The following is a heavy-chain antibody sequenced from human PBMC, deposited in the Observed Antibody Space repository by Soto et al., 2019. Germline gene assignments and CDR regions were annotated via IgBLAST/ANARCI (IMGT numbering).Heavy chain of an antibody. CDR2: ISSSGTTI. J-gene: IGHJ3*02. D-gene: IGHD5-18*01. CDR3: VKGGYIYGYSAFDI. CDR1: GFTFGDYY. Sequence: GGSLRLSCAASGFTFGDYYMSWIRQAPGKGLEWVSYISSSGTTIYHADSVKGRFTISRDNAKRTLYLQMSSLRTEDTAVYYCVKGGYIYGYSAFDIWGQGTRVTGSS. V-gene: IGHV3-11*04.